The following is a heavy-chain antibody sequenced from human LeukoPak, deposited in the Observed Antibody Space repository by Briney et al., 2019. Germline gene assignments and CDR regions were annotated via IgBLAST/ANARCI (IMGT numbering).Heavy chain of an antibody. CDR2: ISSSGSTI. D-gene: IGHD6-13*01. Sequence: PGGSLRLSCAASGFTFSDYYMSWIRQAPGKGLEWVSYISSSGSTIYYADSVKGRFTISRDNAKNSLYLQMNSLRAEDTAVYYCAKDQYLGIAAAGYWGQGTLVTVSS. V-gene: IGHV3-11*01. J-gene: IGHJ4*02. CDR3: AKDQYLGIAAAGY. CDR1: GFTFSDYY.